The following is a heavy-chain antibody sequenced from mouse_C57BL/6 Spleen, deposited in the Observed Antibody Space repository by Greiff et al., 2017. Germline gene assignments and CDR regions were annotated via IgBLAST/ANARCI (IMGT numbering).Heavy chain of an antibody. D-gene: IGHD1-1*01. CDR2: INYDGSST. CDR3: ARDRLSYYYGSSGFDY. CDR1: GFTFSDYY. V-gene: IGHV5-16*01. Sequence: EVMLVESEGGLVQPGSSMKLSCTASGFTFSDYYMAWVRQVPEKGLEWVANINYDGSSTYYLDSLKSRFIISRDNAKNILYLQMSSLKSEDTATYYCARDRLSYYYGSSGFDYWGQGTTLTVSS. J-gene: IGHJ2*01.